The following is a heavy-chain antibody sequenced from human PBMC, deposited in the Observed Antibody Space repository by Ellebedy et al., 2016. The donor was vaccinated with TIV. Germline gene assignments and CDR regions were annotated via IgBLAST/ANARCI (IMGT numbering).Heavy chain of an antibody. Sequence: MPGGSLRLSCTVSGGSLTTPFWSWIRPPPGKGLEWIGTIYYTGSPYYNPSLQSRVTISMDTSKNQFSLRLTSVTAAYTAVYYCARERQSYDFWGQGTLVTVSS. CDR2: IYYTGSP. CDR1: GGSLTTPF. J-gene: IGHJ4*02. CDR3: ARERQSYDF. V-gene: IGHV4-59*11.